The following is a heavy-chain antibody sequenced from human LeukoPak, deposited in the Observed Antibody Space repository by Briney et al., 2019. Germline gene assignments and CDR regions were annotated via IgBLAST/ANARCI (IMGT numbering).Heavy chain of an antibody. CDR2: IKQDGSEK. D-gene: IGHD2-15*01. CDR3: ARDRLYCSGGSCYSGVFDY. V-gene: IGHV3-7*01. Sequence: GGSLRLSCAASGFTLSSYWMSWVRQAPGKGLEWVANIKQDGSEKYYVDSVKGRFTISRDNAKNSLYLQMNSLRAEDTAVYYCARDRLYCSGGSCYSGVFDYWGQGTLVTASS. J-gene: IGHJ4*02. CDR1: GFTLSSYW.